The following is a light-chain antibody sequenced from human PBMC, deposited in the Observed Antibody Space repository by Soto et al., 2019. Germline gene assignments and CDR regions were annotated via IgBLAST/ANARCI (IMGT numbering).Light chain of an antibody. Sequence: QSALTQPRSVSGSPGQSVSISCTGTISDVAGYNYVSWYQHHPGKAPKLLISDVTKRPSWVPDRFSVSKSGNTASLTISELQAEDEADYYCSSYAGNNNLVFGGGTKLTVL. J-gene: IGLJ2*01. CDR3: SSYAGNNNLV. CDR2: DVT. CDR1: ISDVAGYNY. V-gene: IGLV2-11*01.